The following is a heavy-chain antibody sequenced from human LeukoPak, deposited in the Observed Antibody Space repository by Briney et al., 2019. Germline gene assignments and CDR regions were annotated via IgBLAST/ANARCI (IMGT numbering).Heavy chain of an antibody. V-gene: IGHV4-34*01. D-gene: IGHD4-17*01. J-gene: IGHJ4*02. Sequence: SETLSLTCAVYGGSFRGYYWSWIRQPPGKGLEWIGEINHSGSTNYNSSLKSRVTISVGTSKNQFSLKLSSVTAADTAVYSCARGRYGDYERYFDYWGQGTLVTVSS. CDR3: ARGRYGDYERYFDY. CDR2: INHSGST. CDR1: GGSFRGYY.